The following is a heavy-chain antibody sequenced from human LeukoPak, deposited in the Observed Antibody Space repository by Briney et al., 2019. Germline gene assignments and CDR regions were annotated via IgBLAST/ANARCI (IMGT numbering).Heavy chain of an antibody. CDR2: TYYRSKWYN. D-gene: IGHD3-3*01. CDR1: GDSVSSNSAA. Sequence: SQTLSLTCAISGDSVSSNSAAWNWIRQSPSRGLEWLGRTYYRSKWYNDYAVSVKSRITINPDTSKNQFSPQLNSVTPEDTAVYYCARDPDYDFWSGYFASFDYWGQGTLVTVSS. J-gene: IGHJ4*02. V-gene: IGHV6-1*01. CDR3: ARDPDYDFWSGYFASFDY.